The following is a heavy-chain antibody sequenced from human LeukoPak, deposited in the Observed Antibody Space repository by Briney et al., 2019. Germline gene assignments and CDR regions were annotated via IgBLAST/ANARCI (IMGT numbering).Heavy chain of an antibody. Sequence: QPGGSLRLSCAASGFTFSSYWMHWVRQAPGKGLEWVSAISGSGGSTYYADSVKGRFTISRDNSKNTLYLQMNSLRAEDTAVYYCAKSLPNYYDSSGYSGFDYWGQGTLVTVSS. CDR2: ISGSGGST. CDR1: GFTFSSYW. J-gene: IGHJ4*02. V-gene: IGHV3-23*01. CDR3: AKSLPNYYDSSGYSGFDY. D-gene: IGHD3-22*01.